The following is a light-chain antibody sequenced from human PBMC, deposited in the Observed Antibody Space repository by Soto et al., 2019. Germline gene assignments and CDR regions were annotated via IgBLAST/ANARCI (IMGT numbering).Light chain of an antibody. V-gene: IGLV1-47*01. CDR3: ASWDDSLSVYVL. CDR1: NSDIGTIY. J-gene: IGLJ3*02. CDR2: RND. Sequence: QSVLTQPPSASGTPGQRVTISCSGSNSDIGTIYVYWYQQLPGTAPRLLIWRNDQRPSGVPDRFSGSKSGTSASLAISGLRSEDEADYYCASWDDSLSVYVLFGGGTKLTVL.